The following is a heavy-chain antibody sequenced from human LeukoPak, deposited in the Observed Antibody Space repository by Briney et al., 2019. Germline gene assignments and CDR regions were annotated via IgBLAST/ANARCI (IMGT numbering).Heavy chain of an antibody. V-gene: IGHV1-2*02. CDR1: GYTFTGYY. Sequence: ASVKVSCKASGYTFTGYYMHWVRQAPGQGLEWMGWINPNSGGTNYAQKFQGRVTMTRDTSISTAYMELSRLRSDDTAVYYCARDFGFGVVIIYYWGQGTLVTVSS. J-gene: IGHJ4*02. CDR2: INPNSGGT. D-gene: IGHD3-3*01. CDR3: ARDFGFGVVIIYY.